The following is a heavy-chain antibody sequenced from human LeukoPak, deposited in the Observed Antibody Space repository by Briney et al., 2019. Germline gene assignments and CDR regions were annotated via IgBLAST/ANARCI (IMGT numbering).Heavy chain of an antibody. D-gene: IGHD1-26*01. CDR2: IIPILGIA. V-gene: IGHV1-69*04. CDR1: GGTFSSYA. J-gene: IGHJ6*01. CDR3: ARDSRWELYYYYGMDV. Sequence: SVKVSCKASGGTFSSYAISWVRQAPGQGLEWMGRIIPILGIANYAQKFQGRVTITADKSTSTAYMELSSLRSEDTAVYYCARDSRWELYYYYGMDVWGQGTTVTVSS.